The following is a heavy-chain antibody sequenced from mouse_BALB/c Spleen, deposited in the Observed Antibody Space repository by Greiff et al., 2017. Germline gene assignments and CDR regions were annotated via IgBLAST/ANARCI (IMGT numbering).Heavy chain of an antibody. Sequence: VQLKESGPSLVKPSQTLSLTCSVTGDSITSGYWNWIRKFPGNKLEYMGDISYSGSTYYNPTLKSRIPITRDTSTNQYNLQLNSVSTEDTATYYWARQLELDDWGQGTTLTVSS. CDR3: ARQLELDD. D-gene: IGHD4-1*02. J-gene: IGHJ2*01. CDR2: ISYSGST. CDR1: GDSITSGY. V-gene: IGHV3-8*02.